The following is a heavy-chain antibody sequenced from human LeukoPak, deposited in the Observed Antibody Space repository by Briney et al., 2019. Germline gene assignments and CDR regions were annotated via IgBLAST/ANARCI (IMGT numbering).Heavy chain of an antibody. CDR3: ARDGYCSSTSCYLGGMDV. Sequence: GASVKVSCKASGYTFTGYYMHWVRQAPGQGLEWMGWINPNSGGTNYAQKFQGRVTMTRDTSISTAYMELSRLRSDDTAVYYCARDGYCSSTSCYLGGMDVWGQGTTVTVSS. J-gene: IGHJ6*02. CDR2: INPNSGGT. V-gene: IGHV1-2*02. D-gene: IGHD2-2*03. CDR1: GYTFTGYY.